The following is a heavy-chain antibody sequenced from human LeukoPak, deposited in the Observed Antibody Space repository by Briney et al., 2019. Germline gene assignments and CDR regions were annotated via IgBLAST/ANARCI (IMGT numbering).Heavy chain of an antibody. Sequence: SETLSLTCTVSGGSIRSYYWSWIRQPPGKGLEYIGYIYYTGSTNYNPSLKNRVTISLDTSKNQFSLNLSSMPAADTAVYYCARHLDSNGWYVIDYWGQGTLVTVSS. CDR2: IYYTGST. J-gene: IGHJ4*02. V-gene: IGHV4-59*08. D-gene: IGHD6-19*01. CDR3: ARHLDSNGWYVIDY. CDR1: GGSIRSYY.